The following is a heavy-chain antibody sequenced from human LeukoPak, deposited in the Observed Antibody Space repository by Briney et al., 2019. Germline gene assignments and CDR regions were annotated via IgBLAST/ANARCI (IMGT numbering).Heavy chain of an antibody. J-gene: IGHJ5*02. CDR1: GFTFSSYG. Sequence: GGSLRLSCAASGFTFSSYGMHWVRQAPVKGLEWVAVIWYDGSNKYYADSVKGRFTISRDNSKNTLYLQMNSLRAEDTAVYYCARDERGAMAAWGQGTLVTVSS. CDR2: IWYDGSNK. V-gene: IGHV3-33*01. CDR3: ARDERGAMAA. D-gene: IGHD3-16*01.